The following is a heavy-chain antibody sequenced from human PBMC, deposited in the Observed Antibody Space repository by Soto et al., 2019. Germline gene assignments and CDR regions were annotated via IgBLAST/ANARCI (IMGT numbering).Heavy chain of an antibody. CDR1: GDFSSAYY. V-gene: IGHV4-59*01. J-gene: IGHJ4*02. Sequence: HVQLQESGPGLVKPSETLSLTCTVSGDFSSAYYWSWIRQSPGKGLEWLGYIFFSGNTKYNPSLKSRPTLTLDVSKTQVSWKRTSAPTADPAVDSGARVGGGYRFDYWGQGTLVTVSS. CDR2: IFFSGNT. D-gene: IGHD3-16*01. CDR3: ARVGGGYRFDY.